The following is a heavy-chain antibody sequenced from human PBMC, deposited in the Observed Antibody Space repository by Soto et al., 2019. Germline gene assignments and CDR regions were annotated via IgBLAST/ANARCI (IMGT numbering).Heavy chain of an antibody. CDR2: ISSSSSTI. CDR1: GFTFSSYS. Sequence: GGSLRLSCAASGFTFSSYSMNWVRQAPGKGLEWVSYISSSSSTIYYADSVKGRFTISRDNAKNSLYLQMNSLRDEDTAVYYCARSRSSSWYRYYYYGMDVWGQGTTVTVSS. CDR3: ARSRSSSWYRYYYYGMDV. J-gene: IGHJ6*02. V-gene: IGHV3-48*02. D-gene: IGHD6-13*01.